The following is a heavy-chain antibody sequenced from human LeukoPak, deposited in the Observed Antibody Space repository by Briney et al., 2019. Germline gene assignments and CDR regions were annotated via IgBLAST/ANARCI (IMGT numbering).Heavy chain of an antibody. D-gene: IGHD2-15*01. CDR1: GYTFTSSG. J-gene: IGHJ4*02. CDR3: ARTRVAATDFDY. CDR2: MNPNSGNT. Sequence: ASVKVSCKASGYTFTSSGISWVRQAPGQGLEWMGWMNPNSGNTGYAQKFQGRVTITRNTSISTAYMELSSLRSEDTAVYYCARTRVAATDFDYWGQGTLVTVSS. V-gene: IGHV1-8*03.